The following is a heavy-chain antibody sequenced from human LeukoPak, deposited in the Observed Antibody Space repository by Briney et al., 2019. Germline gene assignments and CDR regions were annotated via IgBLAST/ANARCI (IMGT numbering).Heavy chain of an antibody. V-gene: IGHV1-18*01. CDR1: GYTFTSYG. D-gene: IGHD5-24*01. CDR3: ARLDGDQFPGGGYYYYGMDV. CDR2: ISADNGNT. Sequence: ASVKVSCKASGYTFTSYGISWVRQAPGQGLEWMGWISADNGNTNYAEKVQGRVTMTTDTSTSTAYMELRNLRSDDTAGYYCARLDGDQFPGGGYYYYGMDVWGQGTTVTVSS. J-gene: IGHJ6*02.